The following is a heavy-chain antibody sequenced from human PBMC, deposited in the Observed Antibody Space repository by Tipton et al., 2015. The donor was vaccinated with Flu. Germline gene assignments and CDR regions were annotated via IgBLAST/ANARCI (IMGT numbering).Heavy chain of an antibody. D-gene: IGHD4-11*01. J-gene: IGHJ5*02. CDR1: GDYISGDYF. CDR2: IHRSGST. CDR3: ARRDFSNYVSDPKNWFDR. V-gene: IGHV4-38-2*01. Sequence: LRLSCAVSGDYISGDYFWDWIRQPPGKGLEWIVTIHRSGSTRYNPSLNSRVTISVDTSKNQFSLEMRSVTAADLAVYYCARRDFSNYVSDPKNWFDRWGQGTLVTVSS.